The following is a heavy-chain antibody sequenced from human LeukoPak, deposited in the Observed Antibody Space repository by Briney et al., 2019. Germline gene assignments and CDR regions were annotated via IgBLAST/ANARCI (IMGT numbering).Heavy chain of an antibody. CDR3: ANEYYYDSSGYYGPNREPQYFQH. V-gene: IGHV3-21*01. D-gene: IGHD3-22*01. J-gene: IGHJ1*01. Sequence: GGSLRLSCAASGFTFSSYSMNWVRQAPGKGLEWVSSISSSSSYIYYADSVEGRFTISRDNARNSLYLQMNSLRAEDTAVYYCANEYYYDSSGYYGPNREPQYFQHWGQGTLVTVSS. CDR2: ISSSSSYI. CDR1: GFTFSSYS.